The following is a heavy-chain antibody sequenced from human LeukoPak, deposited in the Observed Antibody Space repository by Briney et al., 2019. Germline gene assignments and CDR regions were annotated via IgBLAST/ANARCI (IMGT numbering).Heavy chain of an antibody. CDR3: ASGHKGTNYYYYMDV. J-gene: IGHJ6*03. CDR1: GGSISSYY. Sequence: SETLSLTCTVSGGSISSYYWSWIRQPPGKGLEWIGYIYYSGSTNYNPSLKSRVTISVDTSKNQFSLKLSSVTAADTAVYYCASGHKGTNYYYYMDVWGKGTTVTVSS. CDR2: IYYSGST. D-gene: IGHD1-1*01. V-gene: IGHV4-59*08.